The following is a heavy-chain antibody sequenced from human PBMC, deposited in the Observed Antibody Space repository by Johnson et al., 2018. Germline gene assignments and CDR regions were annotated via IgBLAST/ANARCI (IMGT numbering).Heavy chain of an antibody. CDR1: GFTFSSYW. J-gene: IGHJ6*03. CDR3: AREDYYYDSSGYYRGDYYYYMDV. Sequence: VQLVQSWGGLVQPGGSLRLSFAASGFTFSSYWMSWVRQAPGKGLEWVANIKQDGREKYYVDSVKGRFTISRDNAKNSLDLQRNSLRAEDTAVYYWAREDYYYDSSGYYRGDYYYYMDVWGKGTTVTVSS. CDR2: IKQDGREK. V-gene: IGHV3-7*01. D-gene: IGHD3-22*01.